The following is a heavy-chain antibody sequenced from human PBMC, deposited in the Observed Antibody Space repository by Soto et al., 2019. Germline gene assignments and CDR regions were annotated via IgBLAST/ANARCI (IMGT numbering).Heavy chain of an antibody. CDR2: IWYDGSKI. V-gene: IGHV3-33*01. D-gene: IGHD6-13*01. CDR3: ARPLEQHQLGFGMDV. J-gene: IGHJ6*01. Sequence: QVQLVQSGGGVVQPGGSLRLSCAASGFTFSTYGMHWVRQAPGKGLEWVAVIWYDGSKIYYADSVKGRFTISRDNSKSTLYLQMNSLRAEETAVYYCARPLEQHQLGFGMDVWGQGSAVTVSS. CDR1: GFTFSTYG.